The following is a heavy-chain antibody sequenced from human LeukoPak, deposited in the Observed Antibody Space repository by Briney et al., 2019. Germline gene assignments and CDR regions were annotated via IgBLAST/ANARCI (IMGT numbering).Heavy chain of an antibody. CDR1: GGSISSYY. D-gene: IGHD3-10*01. CDR2: IYYSGST. V-gene: IGHV4-59*12. J-gene: IGHJ6*03. Sequence: PSETLSLTCTVSGGSISSYYWSWIRQPPGKGLEWIGYIYYSGSTNYNPSLKSRATMSVDTSKNQLSLKLSSVTAADTAVYYCARAVGSGSFQTYYYYMDVWGKGTTVTISS. CDR3: ARAVGSGSFQTYYYYMDV.